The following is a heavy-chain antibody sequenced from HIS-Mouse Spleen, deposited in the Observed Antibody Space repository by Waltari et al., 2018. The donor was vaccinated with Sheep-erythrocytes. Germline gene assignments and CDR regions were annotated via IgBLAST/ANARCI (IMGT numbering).Heavy chain of an antibody. Sequence: QLQLQESGPGLVKPSETLSLTCTVSGGSISSSSYYWGWIRQPPGKGLAWIGSIYYSGSTYNTHALKSRVTISVDTSKNQFSLKLSSVTAADTAVYYCARLYYYDSSGYYFDYWGQGTLVTVSS. D-gene: IGHD3-22*01. CDR2: IYYSGST. CDR3: ARLYYYDSSGYYFDY. CDR1: GGSISSSSYY. V-gene: IGHV4-39*01. J-gene: IGHJ4*02.